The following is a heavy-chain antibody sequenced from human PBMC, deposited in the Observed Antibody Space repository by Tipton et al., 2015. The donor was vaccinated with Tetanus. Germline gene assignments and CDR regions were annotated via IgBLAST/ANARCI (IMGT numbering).Heavy chain of an antibody. CDR1: GGSISSTSYY. CDR2: MYNSGAT. D-gene: IGHD3-10*01. V-gene: IGHV4-39*02. CDR3: ARPEASGRARGFDI. Sequence: TLSLTCTVSGGSISSTSYYWAWIRQPPGKGLEWIGTMYNSGATYHNPSLKGRVTISGDTSKNLFSLTSVTASDTAVYYCARPEASGRARGFDIWGQGTKVTVSP. J-gene: IGHJ3*02.